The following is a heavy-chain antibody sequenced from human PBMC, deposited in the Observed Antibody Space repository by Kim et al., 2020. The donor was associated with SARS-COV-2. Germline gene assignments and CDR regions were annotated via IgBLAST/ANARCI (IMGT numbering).Heavy chain of an antibody. CDR1: GYSFTSYW. J-gene: IGHJ6*02. Sequence: GESLKISCKGSGYSFTSYWISWVRQMPGKGLEWMGRIDPSDSYTNYSPSFQGHVTISADKSINTAYLHWNSLQASDTALYYCARPDYGRGDYLRSDGLDVWGQGTTVTVSS. D-gene: IGHD4-17*01. V-gene: IGHV5-10-1*01. CDR2: IDPSDSYT. CDR3: ARPDYGRGDYLRSDGLDV.